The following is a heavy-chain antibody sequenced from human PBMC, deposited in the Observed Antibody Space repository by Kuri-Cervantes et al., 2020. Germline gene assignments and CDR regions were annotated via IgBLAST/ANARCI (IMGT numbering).Heavy chain of an antibody. CDR2: IGTAGDT. Sequence: GESLKISCAASGFTFSSYDMHWVRQATGKGLEWVSAIGTAGDTYYPGSVKGRFTISRDNSKNTLYLQMNSLRAEDTAVYYCARDGRSGSYPRGFFDCWGQGTLVTVSS. D-gene: IGHD1-26*01. CDR3: ARDGRSGSYPRGFFDC. V-gene: IGHV3-13*01. CDR1: GFTFSSYD. J-gene: IGHJ4*02.